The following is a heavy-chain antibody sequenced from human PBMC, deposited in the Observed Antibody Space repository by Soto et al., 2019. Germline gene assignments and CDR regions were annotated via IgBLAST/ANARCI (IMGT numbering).Heavy chain of an antibody. CDR2: IYYSGTT. CDR1: GGSISSSSYY. D-gene: IGHD3-9*01. J-gene: IGHJ4*02. V-gene: IGHV4-39*01. Sequence: PSETLSLTCTVSGGSISSSSYYWGWIRQPPGKGLVWIGSIYYSGTTYYNPSLKSRVTISVDTSKNQFSLKLSSVTAADTAVYYCARHRGYYDILTGYYTELNFDYWGQGTMVTVYS. CDR3: ARHRGYYDILTGYYTELNFDY.